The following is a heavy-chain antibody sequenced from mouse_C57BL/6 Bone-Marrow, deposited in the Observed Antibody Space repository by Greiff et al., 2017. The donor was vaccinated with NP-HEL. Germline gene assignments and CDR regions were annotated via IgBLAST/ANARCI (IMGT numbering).Heavy chain of an antibody. CDR1: GFTFSDYG. CDR3: ARHDDAMDY. V-gene: IGHV5-15*01. Sequence: EVKLMESGGGLVQPGGSLKLSCAASGFTFSDYGMAWVRQAPRKGPEWVAFISNLAYSIYYADTVTGRFTISRENAKNTLYLEMSSLRSEDTAMYYCARHDDAMDYWGQGTSVTVSS. CDR2: ISNLAYSI. J-gene: IGHJ4*01.